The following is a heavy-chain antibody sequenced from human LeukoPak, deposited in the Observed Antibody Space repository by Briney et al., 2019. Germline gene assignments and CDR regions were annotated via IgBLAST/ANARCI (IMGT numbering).Heavy chain of an antibody. V-gene: IGHV4-34*01. CDR3: ARGWVVTAYAPFDP. CDR2: INHGGST. D-gene: IGHD2-21*02. Sequence: PSQTLSLTCAVYGGSFSGYYWTWIRQTPGKGLEWIGGINHGGSTNYNPSLRSRVTISVDTSKNQFSLRLRSVSAADTVVYYCARGWVVTAYAPFDPWGQGTLVIVSS. J-gene: IGHJ5*02. CDR1: GGSFSGYY.